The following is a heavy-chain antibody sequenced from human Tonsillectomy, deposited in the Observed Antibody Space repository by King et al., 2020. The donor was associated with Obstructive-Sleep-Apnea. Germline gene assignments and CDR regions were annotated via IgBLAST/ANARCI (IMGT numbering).Heavy chain of an antibody. CDR3: ARALPSTAAKDGFDI. Sequence: VQLVESGGGLVKPGGSLRLSCAASGFTFGSYTMDWVRQAPGKGLEWVSSISYNSAYIYYADSVKGRFTISRDNAENSLFRQMNSLRAEDTATYFCARALPSTAAKDGFDIWGQGTVVTVSS. CDR1: GFTFGSYT. D-gene: IGHD6-13*01. CDR2: ISYNSAYI. J-gene: IGHJ3*02. V-gene: IGHV3-21*01.